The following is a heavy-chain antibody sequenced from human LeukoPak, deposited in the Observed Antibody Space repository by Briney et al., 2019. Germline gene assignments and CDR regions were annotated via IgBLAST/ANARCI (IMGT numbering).Heavy chain of an antibody. J-gene: IGHJ4*02. Sequence: ASVKVSCKASGYTFTSYYMHWVRQAPGQGLEWMGIINPSGGSTSYAQKFRGRVTMTRDMSTSTVYMELSSLRSEDTAVYYCARDLFFYDSSETNFDYWGQGTLVTVSS. CDR2: INPSGGST. CDR1: GYTFTSYY. CDR3: ARDLFFYDSSETNFDY. V-gene: IGHV1-46*01. D-gene: IGHD3-22*01.